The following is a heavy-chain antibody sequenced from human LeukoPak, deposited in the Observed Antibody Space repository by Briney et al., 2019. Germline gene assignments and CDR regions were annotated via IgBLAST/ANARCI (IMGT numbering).Heavy chain of an antibody. CDR3: ARDPPPSGSYDSKDI. CDR1: GGTFSNYA. J-gene: IGHJ3*02. Sequence: SVKVSCKASGGTFSNYAINWVRQAPGQGLEWMGRIIPIFGTANYAQKFQGRVTITTDESTSTAYMELSSLRSEDTAVYYCARDPPPSGSYDSKDIWGQGTMVTVSS. CDR2: IIPIFGTA. V-gene: IGHV1-69*05. D-gene: IGHD1-26*01.